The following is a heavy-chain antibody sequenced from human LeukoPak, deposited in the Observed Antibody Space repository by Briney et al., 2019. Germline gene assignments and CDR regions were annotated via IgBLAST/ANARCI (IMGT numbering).Heavy chain of an antibody. Sequence: ETLSLTCAVYGGSFSGYYWSWIRQPPGKGLEWVANIKQDGSEKYYVDSVKGRFTISRDNAKNSLYLQMNSLRAEDTAVYYCAREYKTGGVGATRGDYWGQGTLVTVSS. J-gene: IGHJ4*02. CDR3: AREYKTGGVGATRGDY. CDR1: GGSFSGYY. V-gene: IGHV3-7*01. D-gene: IGHD1-26*01. CDR2: IKQDGSEK.